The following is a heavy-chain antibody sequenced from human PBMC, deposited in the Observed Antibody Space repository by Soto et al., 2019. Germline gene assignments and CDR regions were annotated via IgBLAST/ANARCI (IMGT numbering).Heavy chain of an antibody. CDR2: ICGSGGPT. V-gene: IGHV3-23*01. Sequence: GGSLRLSCAASGFTFSSYAMTWVRQAPGKGLEWVSIICGSGGPTYYADSVKGRFTISRDNSKNTLSLQMDSLRAEDRAVYYCAKSSGGSCYSALDSWGQGGLVTVSS. J-gene: IGHJ4*02. CDR1: GFTFSSYA. D-gene: IGHD2-15*01. CDR3: AKSSGGSCYSALDS.